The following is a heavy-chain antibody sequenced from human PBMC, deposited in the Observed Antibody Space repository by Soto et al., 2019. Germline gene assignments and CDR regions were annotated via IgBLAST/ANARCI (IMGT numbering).Heavy chain of an antibody. CDR3: AKDLPSYYYDSSGYTFDY. CDR2: ISGSGGST. CDR1: GFTFSSYA. Sequence: GGSLRLSCAASGFTFSSYAMSWVRQAPGKGLEWVSAISGSGGSTYYADSVKGRFTISRDNSKNTLYLQMNSLRAEDTAVYYCAKDLPSYYYDSSGYTFDYWGQGALVTVSS. V-gene: IGHV3-23*01. D-gene: IGHD3-22*01. J-gene: IGHJ4*02.